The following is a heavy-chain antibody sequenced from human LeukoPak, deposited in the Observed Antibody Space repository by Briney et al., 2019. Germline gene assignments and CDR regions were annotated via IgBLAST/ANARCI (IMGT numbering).Heavy chain of an antibody. J-gene: IGHJ4*02. Sequence: GGSLRLSCAASGFTFSSYGMHWVRQAPGKGLEWVAFIRYDGSNKYYADSVKGRFTISRDNSKNTLYLQMNSLRAEDTAVYYCAKDFSSIAARPRDYWGQGTLVTVSS. CDR1: GFTFSSYG. D-gene: IGHD6-6*01. V-gene: IGHV3-30*02. CDR3: AKDFSSIAARPRDY. CDR2: IRYDGSNK.